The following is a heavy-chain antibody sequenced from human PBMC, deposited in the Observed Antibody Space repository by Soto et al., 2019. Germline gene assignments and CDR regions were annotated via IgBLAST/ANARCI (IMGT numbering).Heavy chain of an antibody. CDR2: IYSGGST. V-gene: IGHV3-53*04. Sequence: GGSLRLSCAASGFTVSSNYMSWVRQAPGKGLEWVSVIYSGGSTYYADSVKGRFTISRHNSKNTLYLQMNSLRAEDTAVYYCARDGLERLGGYYYYGMDVWGQGTTVTVSS. CDR1: GFTVSSNY. D-gene: IGHD1-1*01. CDR3: ARDGLERLGGYYYYGMDV. J-gene: IGHJ6*02.